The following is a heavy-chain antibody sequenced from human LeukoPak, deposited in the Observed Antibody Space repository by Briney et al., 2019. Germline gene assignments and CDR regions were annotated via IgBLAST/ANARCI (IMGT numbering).Heavy chain of an antibody. Sequence: SSETLSLTCTVSGGSISSSSYYWGWIRQPPGKGLEWIGSIYYSGSTYYNPSLKSRVTISVDTSKNQSSLKLSSVTAADTAAYYCARQRIPPYSSEYYFDYWGQGTLVTVSS. CDR1: GGSISSSSYY. J-gene: IGHJ4*02. D-gene: IGHD6-25*01. V-gene: IGHV4-39*01. CDR3: ARQRIPPYSSEYYFDY. CDR2: IYYSGST.